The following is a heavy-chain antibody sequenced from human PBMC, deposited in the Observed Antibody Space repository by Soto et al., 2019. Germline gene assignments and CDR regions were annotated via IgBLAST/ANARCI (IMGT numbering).Heavy chain of an antibody. Sequence: SETLSLTCTVSGGSIISGDYYWSWIRQPPGKGLEWIGYIYYSGSTYYNPSLKSRVTISVDTSKNQFSLKLSSVTAADTAVYYCARVSRGWAFDIWGQGTMVTVSS. CDR2: IYYSGST. J-gene: IGHJ3*02. CDR1: GGSIISGDYY. V-gene: IGHV4-30-4*01. CDR3: ARVSRGWAFDI.